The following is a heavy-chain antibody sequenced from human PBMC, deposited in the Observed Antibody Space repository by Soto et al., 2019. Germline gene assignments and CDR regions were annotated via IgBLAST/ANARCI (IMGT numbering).Heavy chain of an antibody. CDR3: ARHTDCGSGSSCLGSDNMDTDAFDI. CDR2: IYYSGNT. D-gene: IGHD3-10*01. V-gene: IGHV4-39*01. CDR1: GGSISSDIHY. Sequence: QLQLQESGPGLVKPSETLSLTCTVSGGSISSDIHYWGWIRQPPGKGLEWIGTIYYSGNTYYNPPLRSRVTISMDTSKTQFSLRLTSVTAADTAVYYCARHTDCGSGSSCLGSDNMDTDAFDIWGQGTMVTVS. J-gene: IGHJ3*02.